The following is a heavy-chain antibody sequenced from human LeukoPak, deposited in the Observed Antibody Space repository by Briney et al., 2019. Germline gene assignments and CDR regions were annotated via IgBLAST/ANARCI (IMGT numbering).Heavy chain of an antibody. D-gene: IGHD2-2*02. CDR3: AKDRGLVVPAAIRGPHDAFDI. V-gene: IGHV3-23*01. J-gene: IGHJ3*02. CDR1: GFTFSSYA. Sequence: GGSLRLSCAASGFTFSSYAMSWVRQAPGKGLEWVSAISGSGGSTYYADSVKGRFTISRDNSKNTLYLQMNSLRAEDTAVYYCAKDRGLVVPAAIRGPHDAFDIWGQGTMVTVSS. CDR2: ISGSGGST.